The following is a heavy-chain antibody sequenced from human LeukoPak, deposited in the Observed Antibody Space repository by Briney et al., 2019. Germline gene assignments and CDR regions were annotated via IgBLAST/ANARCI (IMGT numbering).Heavy chain of an antibody. V-gene: IGHV3-48*04. Sequence: GGSLRLSCAASGFTFSSYSMNWVRQAPGKGLEWVSYISSSSSTIYYADSVKGRFTISRDNAKNSLYLQMNSLRAEDTAVYYCARAFPQLVPHRGHSYGHFDYWGQGTLVTVSS. CDR3: ARAFPQLVPHRGHSYGHFDY. D-gene: IGHD5-18*01. CDR2: ISSSSSTI. CDR1: GFTFSSYS. J-gene: IGHJ4*02.